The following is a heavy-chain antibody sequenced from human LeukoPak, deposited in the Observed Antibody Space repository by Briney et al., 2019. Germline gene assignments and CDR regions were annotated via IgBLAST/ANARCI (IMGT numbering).Heavy chain of an antibody. D-gene: IGHD6-19*01. CDR1: GFTFSGYG. J-gene: IGHJ4*02. CDR2: LSYDGSNK. V-gene: IGHV3-33*01. Sequence: GGSLRLSCAASGFTFSGYGIHWVRRAPGKGLEWVAFLSYDGSNKFYADSVKGRFTISRDNSENTLHLQMNSLKDEDTAVYYCARGLYKNGWYYFDYWGQGTLVTVSS. CDR3: ARGLYKNGWYYFDY.